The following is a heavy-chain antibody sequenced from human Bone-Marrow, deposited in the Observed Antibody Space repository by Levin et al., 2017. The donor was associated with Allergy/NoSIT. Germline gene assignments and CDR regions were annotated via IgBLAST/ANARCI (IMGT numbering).Heavy chain of an antibody. Sequence: GGSLRLSCAASGFTVRNHYMSWVRQAPGKGLEWVSLIYSGGSKYYADSVKGRFTLSRDDSKNTVFLQINSLRPDDTAVYYCARTHYDILTSYMDVWGKGTTVTVSS. J-gene: IGHJ6*03. V-gene: IGHV3-66*02. D-gene: IGHD3-9*01. CDR2: IYSGGSK. CDR1: GFTVRNHY. CDR3: ARTHYDILTSYMDV.